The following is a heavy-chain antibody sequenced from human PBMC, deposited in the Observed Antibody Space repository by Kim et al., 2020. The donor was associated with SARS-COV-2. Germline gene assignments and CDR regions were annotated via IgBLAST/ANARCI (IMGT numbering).Heavy chain of an antibody. D-gene: IGHD2-2*01. CDR3: ARSPAPHKFQRQGAFDI. J-gene: IGHJ3*02. V-gene: IGHV4-30-4*01. CDR1: GGSISSGDYY. Sequence: SETLSLTCTVSGGSISSGDYYWSWIRQPPGKGLEWIGYIYYSGSTYYNPSLKSRIIISVDTSKNQFSLKLSSVPAADTAVYYCARSPAPHKFQRQGAFDIWGQGTMVTVSS. CDR2: IYYSGST.